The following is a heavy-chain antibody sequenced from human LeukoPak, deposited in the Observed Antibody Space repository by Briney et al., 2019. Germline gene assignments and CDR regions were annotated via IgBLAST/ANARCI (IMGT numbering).Heavy chain of an antibody. D-gene: IGHD3-3*01. Sequence: PSETLSLTCTVSGGSISSYYWSWIRQPPGKGLEWIGYIYYSGSTYYNPSLKSRVTISVDTSKNQFSLKLSSVTAADTAVYYCARTLRFLEWLPYGYYMDVWGKGTTVTASS. V-gene: IGHV4-59*01. J-gene: IGHJ6*03. CDR1: GGSISSYY. CDR2: IYYSGST. CDR3: ARTLRFLEWLPYGYYMDV.